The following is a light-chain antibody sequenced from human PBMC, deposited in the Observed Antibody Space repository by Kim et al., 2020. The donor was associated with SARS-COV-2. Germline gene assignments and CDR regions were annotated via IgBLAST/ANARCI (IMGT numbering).Light chain of an antibody. CDR3: WAYAGSRTWV. CDR2: EVT. Sequence: QSALTQPASVSGSPGQSITISCTGTTSDVGNYDLVSWYQQHPGKAPTLIIYEVTKWPSWVSNRFSGAKSGSAASLTISGLQAEDEADYYCWAYAGSRTWVFGGGTKVTVL. V-gene: IGLV2-23*02. J-gene: IGLJ3*02. CDR1: TSDVGNYDL.